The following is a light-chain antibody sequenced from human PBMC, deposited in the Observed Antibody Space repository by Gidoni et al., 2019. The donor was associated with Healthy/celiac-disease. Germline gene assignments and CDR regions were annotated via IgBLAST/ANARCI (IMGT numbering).Light chain of an antibody. Sequence: IVMTQSPATLSLSPGDRATLSCRASQSVSSNLAWYQQKPGQAPRLLIYSASTRATGIPARFSGSGSGTEFTLTISSLQSEDFAVYYCQQYNNWPATFGQGTRLEIK. CDR2: SAS. CDR1: QSVSSN. V-gene: IGKV3-15*01. CDR3: QQYNNWPAT. J-gene: IGKJ5*01.